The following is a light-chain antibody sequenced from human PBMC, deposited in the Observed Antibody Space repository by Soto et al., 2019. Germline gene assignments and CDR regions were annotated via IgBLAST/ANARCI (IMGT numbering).Light chain of an antibody. CDR3: QQYNSHPYT. V-gene: IGKV1-5*03. CDR2: KAS. Sequence: DIPMTQSPSTLSASVGDRVTITCRASQSISSWLAWYQQKPGKGPKVLIYKASSLESGVPSRFSGSGSGTEFTLTISSLQPDDFATYYCQQYNSHPYTFGQGTKLEIK. J-gene: IGKJ2*01. CDR1: QSISSW.